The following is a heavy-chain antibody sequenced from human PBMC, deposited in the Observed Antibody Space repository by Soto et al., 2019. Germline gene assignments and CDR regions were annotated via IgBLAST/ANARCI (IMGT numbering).Heavy chain of an antibody. CDR2: IYTYNGDT. CDR1: GYTFNTYG. CDR3: ARAIAGGYGHTTLDY. D-gene: IGHD5-18*01. J-gene: IGHJ4*02. V-gene: IGHV1-18*01. Sequence: QVQLVQSGAEVKRPGASVKVSCKASGYTFNTYGVGVVRQAPGQGLEWMGWIYTYNGDTNYAQKFRGRVTVTTDTSTRTAYMELKSLRSDDSATYYCARAIAGGYGHTTLDYWGQGTLVTVSS.